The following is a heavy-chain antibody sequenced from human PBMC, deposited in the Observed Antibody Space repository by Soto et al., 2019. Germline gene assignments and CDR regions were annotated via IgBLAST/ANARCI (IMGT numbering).Heavy chain of an antibody. Sequence: PSETLSLTCTVSGTSVTSYSYYWGWIRQPPGKGMEWIGSINHSGNTNYNTYVKSRVTMSVDTTKNQFTLKLSSVIAADTAVYYCGRGRNSGSRPDAFDIWGQGTMVTVSS. CDR2: INHSGNT. CDR3: GRGRNSGSRPDAFDI. V-gene: IGHV4-38-2*02. D-gene: IGHD1-26*01. J-gene: IGHJ3*02. CDR1: GTSVTSYSYY.